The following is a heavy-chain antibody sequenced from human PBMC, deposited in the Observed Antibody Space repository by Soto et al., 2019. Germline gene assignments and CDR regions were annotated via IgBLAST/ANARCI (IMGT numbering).Heavy chain of an antibody. CDR3: TRDNGPDYYGSGSYYNVNYYYYYYMDV. CDR2: IKQDGSEK. V-gene: IGHV3-7*01. D-gene: IGHD3-10*01. Sequence: GGSLRLSCAASGFTFSSYWMSWVRQAPGKGLEWVANIKQDGSEKYYVDSVKGRFTISRDNAKNSLYLQMNSLRAEDTAMYYCTRDNGPDYYGSGSYYNVNYYYYYYMDVWGKGTTVTVSS. J-gene: IGHJ6*03. CDR1: GFTFSSYW.